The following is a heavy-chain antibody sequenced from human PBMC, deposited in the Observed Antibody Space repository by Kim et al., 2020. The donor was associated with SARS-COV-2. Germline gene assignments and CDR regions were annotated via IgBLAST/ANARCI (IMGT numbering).Heavy chain of an antibody. Sequence: SETLSLTCTVSGGSISSYYWSWIRQPPGKGLEWIGYIYYSGSTNYNPSLKSRVTISVDTSKNQFSLKLSSVTAADTAVYYCARDLIAAAGTYYGMDVWGQGTTVPVSS. CDR1: GGSISSYY. CDR3: ARDLIAAAGTYYGMDV. CDR2: IYYSGST. J-gene: IGHJ6*02. V-gene: IGHV4-59*13. D-gene: IGHD6-13*01.